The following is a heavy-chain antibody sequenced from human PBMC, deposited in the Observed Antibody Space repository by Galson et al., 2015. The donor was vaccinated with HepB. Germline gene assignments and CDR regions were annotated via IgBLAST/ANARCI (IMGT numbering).Heavy chain of an antibody. J-gene: IGHJ4*02. CDR1: GGTFSSYA. CDR2: IIPIFGTA. D-gene: IGHD1-26*01. CDR3: ATSSGSYSLGRPHGDY. Sequence: QSGAEVKKPGESLKTSCKASGGTFSSYAISWVRQAPGQGLEWMGGIIPIFGTANYAQKFQGRVTITADESTSTAYMELSSLRSEDTAVYYCATSSGSYSLGRPHGDYWGQGTLVTVSS. V-gene: IGHV1-69*01.